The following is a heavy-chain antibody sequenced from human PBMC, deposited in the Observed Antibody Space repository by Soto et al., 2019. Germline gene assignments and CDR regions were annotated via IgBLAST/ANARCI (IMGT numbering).Heavy chain of an antibody. CDR2: ISDSGST. D-gene: IGHD2-2*03. J-gene: IGHJ4*02. CDR1: GFTFSTAA. V-gene: IGHV3-23*01. CDR3: AKLWVEDGYSSSTSCLSYLHH. Sequence: EVQLLESGGGLVQPGGSLRRSCEASGFTFSTAAMSWVRQAPGKGLEWVSTISDSGSTYYADSVKGRFTISRDKSKYTLDLQMNSLRAEDTAVFYCAKLWVEDGYSSSTSCLSYLHHWGQGTVVTVSS.